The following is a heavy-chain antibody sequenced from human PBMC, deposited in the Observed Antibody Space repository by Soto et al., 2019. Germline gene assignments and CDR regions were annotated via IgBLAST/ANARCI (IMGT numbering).Heavy chain of an antibody. CDR1: GGSISSYY. CDR2: IYYSGST. J-gene: IGHJ4*02. V-gene: IGHV4-59*08. CDR3: ARRGYSGYDFDY. Sequence: SETLSLTCTVSGGSISSYYWSWIRQPPGKGLEGIGYIYYSGSTNYNPSLKSRVTISVDTSKNQFSLKLSSVTAADTAVYYCARRGYSGYDFDYWGQGTLVTVSS. D-gene: IGHD5-12*01.